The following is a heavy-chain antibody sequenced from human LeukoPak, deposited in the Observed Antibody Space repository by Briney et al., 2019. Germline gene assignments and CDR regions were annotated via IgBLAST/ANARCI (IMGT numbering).Heavy chain of an antibody. Sequence: GGSLRLSCAASGFTLNNYWMHWVRQAPGKGLVWVSRINGDGSSISYADSVKGRFTISRDNARNTLYLQMNSLRAEDTAMYYCTRIKWDLTYFDYWGQGTLVTASS. CDR1: GFTLNNYW. CDR2: INGDGSSI. V-gene: IGHV3-74*01. CDR3: TRIKWDLTYFDY. J-gene: IGHJ4*02. D-gene: IGHD1-26*01.